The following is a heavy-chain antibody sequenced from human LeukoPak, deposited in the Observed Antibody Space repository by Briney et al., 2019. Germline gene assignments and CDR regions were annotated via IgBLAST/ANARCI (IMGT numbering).Heavy chain of an antibody. Sequence: AGGSLRLSCAASGFTFSSYAMSWVRQAPGRGLEWVSRITTTGNTYYADSVKGRFTISRDNSKNTLYLQMNSLRAEDTAVYYCASRRYCTSTTCPYYFDYWGQGTLVTVSS. V-gene: IGHV3-23*01. J-gene: IGHJ4*02. CDR1: GFTFSSYA. CDR2: ITTTGNT. D-gene: IGHD2-2*01. CDR3: ASRRYCTSTTCPYYFDY.